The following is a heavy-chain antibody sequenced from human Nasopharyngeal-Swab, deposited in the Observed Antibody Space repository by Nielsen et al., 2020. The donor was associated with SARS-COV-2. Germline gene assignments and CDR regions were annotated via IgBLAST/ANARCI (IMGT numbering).Heavy chain of an antibody. Sequence: GESLKISCAASGFTFDDHGMSWVRQAPGKGLEWVSGINWNGGSTGYADSVKGRFTISRDNAKNSLYLQMNSPRAEDTALYHCARDNRLVAAGYYYGMDVWGQGTAVTVSS. D-gene: IGHD6-13*01. CDR1: GFTFDDHG. CDR3: ARDNRLVAAGYYYGMDV. V-gene: IGHV3-20*01. CDR2: INWNGGST. J-gene: IGHJ6*02.